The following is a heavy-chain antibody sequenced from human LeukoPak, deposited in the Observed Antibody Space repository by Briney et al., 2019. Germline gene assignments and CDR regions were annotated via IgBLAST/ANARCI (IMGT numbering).Heavy chain of an antibody. V-gene: IGHV3-21*01. CDR3: ARTSSGWYLYYYYYMDV. CDR2: ISSSSTYI. CDR1: GFTFSSYS. D-gene: IGHD6-19*01. J-gene: IGHJ6*03. Sequence: GGSLRLSCAASGFTFSSYSVNWVRQAPGKGLEWVSSISSSSTYIYYADSVKGRFTISRDNAKNSLYLQMNSLRAEDTAVYYCARTSSGWYLYYYYYMDVWGKGTTVTISS.